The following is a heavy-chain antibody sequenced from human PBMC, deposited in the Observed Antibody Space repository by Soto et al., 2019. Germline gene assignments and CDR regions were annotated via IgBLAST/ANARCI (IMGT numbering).Heavy chain of an antibody. J-gene: IGHJ4*02. Sequence: GASVKVSCEVSGYTLTDLSMHWVRQAPGKGLEWMGGFDPEDGETIYAQKFQGRVTMTEDTSTDTAYMELSSLRSEDTAVYYCATGVLMVYATSRGFDYWGQGTLVTVSS. CDR2: FDPEDGET. CDR3: ATGVLMVYATSRGFDY. D-gene: IGHD2-8*01. CDR1: GYTLTDLS. V-gene: IGHV1-24*01.